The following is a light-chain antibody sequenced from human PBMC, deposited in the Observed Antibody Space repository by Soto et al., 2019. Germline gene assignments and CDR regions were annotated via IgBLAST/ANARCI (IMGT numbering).Light chain of an antibody. CDR2: GAS. J-gene: IGKJ1*01. CDR1: QIVSSY. CDR3: HHYNNWPRT. Sequence: EIVLTQSPATLSLSPGERATLSCRASQIVSSYLAWYQQKPGQAPRLLIYGASTRATGIPARFSGSGSGTEFTLTISSLQSEDFAVYYCHHYNNWPRTFGQGTKVDIK. V-gene: IGKV3-15*01.